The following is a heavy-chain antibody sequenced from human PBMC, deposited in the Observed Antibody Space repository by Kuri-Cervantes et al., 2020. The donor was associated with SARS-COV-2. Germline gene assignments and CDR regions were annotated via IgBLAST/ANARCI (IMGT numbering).Heavy chain of an antibody. J-gene: IGHJ6*03. CDR1: GFTFSSSW. Sequence: GGSLRLSCAASGFTFSSSWMHWVCQAPEKGLEWVADIKCDGSEKYYVDSVKGRFTISRDNAKNSLYLQMNSLRAEDTAVYYCAREGGSGSYYDHYYYYYYMDVWGKGTTVTVSS. D-gene: IGHD3-10*01. CDR3: AREGGSGSYYDHYYYYYYMDV. CDR2: IKCDGSEK. V-gene: IGHV3-52*01.